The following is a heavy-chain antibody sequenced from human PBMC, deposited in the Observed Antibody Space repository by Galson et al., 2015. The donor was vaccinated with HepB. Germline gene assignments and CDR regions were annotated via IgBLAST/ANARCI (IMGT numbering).Heavy chain of an antibody. Sequence: QSGAEVTKPGESLKISCKGSGYSFTSYWIGWVRQMPGKGLEWMGIIYPGDSDTRYSPSFQGQVTISADKSISTAYLQWSSLKASDTAMYYCARRRHSGWYPDRAVLDYWGQGTLVTVSS. CDR3: ARRRHSGWYPDRAVLDY. D-gene: IGHD6-19*01. J-gene: IGHJ4*02. V-gene: IGHV5-51*01. CDR2: IYPGDSDT. CDR1: GYSFTSYW.